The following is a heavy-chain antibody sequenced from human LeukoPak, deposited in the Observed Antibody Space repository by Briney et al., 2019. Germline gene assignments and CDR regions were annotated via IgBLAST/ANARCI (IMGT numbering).Heavy chain of an antibody. CDR2: IHYGGST. J-gene: IGHJ4*02. Sequence: SETLSLTCTVSGGSISSYYWSWIRQPPGKGLEWIGYIHYGGSTNYNPSLKSRVTISVDTSKNQFSLKLSSVTAADTAVYYCARLEEYQLLYWGQGTLVTVSS. V-gene: IGHV4-59*08. CDR3: ARLEEYQLLY. CDR1: GGSISSYY. D-gene: IGHD2-2*01.